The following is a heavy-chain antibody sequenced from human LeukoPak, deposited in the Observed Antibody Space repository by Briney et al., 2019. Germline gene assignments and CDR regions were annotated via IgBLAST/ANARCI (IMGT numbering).Heavy chain of an antibody. V-gene: IGHV3-74*01. CDR2: INGDESST. Sequence: PGGSLRLSCAASGFTFSSYWMHWVRQALGKGLVWVSRINGDESSTSYADSVKGRFTISRDNAKNSLYLQMNSLRAEDTAVYYCVMDMDVWGQGTTVTVSS. J-gene: IGHJ6*02. CDR3: VMDMDV. CDR1: GFTFSSYW.